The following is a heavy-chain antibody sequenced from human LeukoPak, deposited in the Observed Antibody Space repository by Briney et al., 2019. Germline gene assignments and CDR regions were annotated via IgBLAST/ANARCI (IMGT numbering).Heavy chain of an antibody. CDR3: AKALDYGDFSAYFDY. D-gene: IGHD4-17*01. CDR2: IRGRGGRT. V-gene: IGHV3-23*01. CDR1: GFTFTSYP. J-gene: IGHJ4*02. Sequence: GGSLRLSCAASGFTFTSYPMSWVRQAPGKGLEWVSAIRGRGGRTYYTDSVQGRFTISRDNSKNTLYLQMNSLRAEDTAVYYCAKALDYGDFSAYFDYWGQGTLVTVSS.